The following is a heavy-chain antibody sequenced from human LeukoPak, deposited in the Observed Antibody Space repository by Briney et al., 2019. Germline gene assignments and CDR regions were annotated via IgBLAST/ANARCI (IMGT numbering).Heavy chain of an antibody. CDR2: INPSGGST. D-gene: IGHD2-15*01. V-gene: IGHV1-46*01. Sequence: ASVKVSCKASGYTFTSYYMHWVRQAPGQGLEWMGIINPSGGSTSYAQKFQGRVTMTEDTSTDTAYMELSSLRSEDTAVYYCATTPRSGYFDYWGQGTLVTVSS. J-gene: IGHJ4*02. CDR1: GYTFTSYY. CDR3: ATTPRSGYFDY.